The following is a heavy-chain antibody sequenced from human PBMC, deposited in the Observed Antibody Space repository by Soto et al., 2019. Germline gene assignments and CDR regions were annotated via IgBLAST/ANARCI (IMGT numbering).Heavy chain of an antibody. CDR1: GYTFTSYG. J-gene: IGHJ5*02. CDR2: ISAYNGNT. CDR3: ARELGLLWFGETNNWFDP. D-gene: IGHD3-10*01. V-gene: IGHV1-18*01. Sequence: GASVKVSCKASGYTFTSYGISWVRQATGQGLEWMGWISAYNGNTNYAQKLQGRVTMTTDTSISTAYMALRSLRSEDTAVYYCARELGLLWFGETNNWFDPWGQGTLVTVSS.